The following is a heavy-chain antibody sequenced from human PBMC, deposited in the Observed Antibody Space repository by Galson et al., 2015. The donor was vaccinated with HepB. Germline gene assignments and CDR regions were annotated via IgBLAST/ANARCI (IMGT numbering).Heavy chain of an antibody. CDR2: IKQDGSEK. CDR3: ARDYGTPVTFDY. Sequence: SLRLSCATSGFTFSSYWMSWVRQAPGKGLEWVANIKQDGSEKYYGDSVKGRVTISRDNAKNSLYLQMNSLRAEDTAVYYCARDYGTPVTFDYWGQGTLVTVS. D-gene: IGHD1-26*01. CDR1: GFTFSSYW. J-gene: IGHJ4*02. V-gene: IGHV3-7*03.